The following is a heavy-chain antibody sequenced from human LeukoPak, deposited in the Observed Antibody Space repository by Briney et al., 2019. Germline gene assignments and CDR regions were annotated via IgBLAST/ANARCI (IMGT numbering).Heavy chain of an antibody. CDR1: GFTFISYG. J-gene: IGHJ4*02. D-gene: IGHD4-23*01. Sequence: GGSLRLSCAASGFTFISYGMHWVRQAPGKGLEWVAVIWYDGSNKYYADSVKGRFTISRDNSKNTLYLQMNSLRAEDTAVYYCARQGYGGDGYYFDYWGQGTLVTVSS. CDR2: IWYDGSNK. CDR3: ARQGYGGDGYYFDY. V-gene: IGHV3-33*01.